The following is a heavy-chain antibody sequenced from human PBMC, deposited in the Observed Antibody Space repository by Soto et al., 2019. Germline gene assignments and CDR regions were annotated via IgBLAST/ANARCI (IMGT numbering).Heavy chain of an antibody. CDR2: IYYSGTS. J-gene: IGHJ5*02. CDR3: ARLHCDSPNCVPLDP. CDR1: GGSISDDTYY. V-gene: IGHV4-39*01. Sequence: QLQLQESGPGLVKPSETLSLTCTVSGGSISDDTYYWGWIRQPPGKGLEWIGSIYYSGTSSYNPSLKSRVPMSVYTSKKQLSLRLSSVTAADTAVYYCARLHCDSPNCVPLDPWGQGTLVIVSS. D-gene: IGHD2-2*01.